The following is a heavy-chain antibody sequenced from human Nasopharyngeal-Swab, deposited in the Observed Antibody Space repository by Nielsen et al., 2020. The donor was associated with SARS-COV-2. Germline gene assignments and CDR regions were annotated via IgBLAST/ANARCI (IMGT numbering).Heavy chain of an antibody. D-gene: IGHD5-12*01. J-gene: IGHJ4*02. CDR3: ARDQRRGYSGYDHTYFDY. Sequence: WVRQAPGKGLEGMGGIIPIFGTANYAQKFQGRVTITADESTSTAYMELSSLRSEDTAVYYCARDQRRGYSGYDHTYFDYWGQGTLVTVSS. V-gene: IGHV1-69*01. CDR2: IIPIFGTA.